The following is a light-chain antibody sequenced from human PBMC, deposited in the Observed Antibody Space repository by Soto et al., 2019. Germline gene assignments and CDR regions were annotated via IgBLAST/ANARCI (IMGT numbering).Light chain of an antibody. CDR1: QGIRNF. CDR3: QKYSSVPV. V-gene: IGKV1-27*01. Sequence: DIQMTQSPTSLSASVGDRVTITCRASQGIRNFVAWYQQKPGKAPKLLIYAASTLQSGGASRFSGSGSGTDFTLTINSLQPEDVATYSCQKYSSVPVFGPGTKVEIK. CDR2: AAS. J-gene: IGKJ3*01.